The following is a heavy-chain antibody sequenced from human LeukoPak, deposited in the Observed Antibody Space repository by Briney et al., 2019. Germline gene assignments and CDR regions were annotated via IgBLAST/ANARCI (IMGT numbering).Heavy chain of an antibody. J-gene: IGHJ3*02. CDR1: GFTFSSYA. Sequence: GGSLRLSCAASGFTFSSYAMHWVRQAPGKGLEWVAVISYDGGNKYYADSVKGRFTISRDNSKNTLYLQMNSLRAEDTAVYYCARGSYYDSSGYDAFDIWGQGTMVTVSS. V-gene: IGHV3-30*04. CDR2: ISYDGGNK. CDR3: ARGSYYDSSGYDAFDI. D-gene: IGHD3-22*01.